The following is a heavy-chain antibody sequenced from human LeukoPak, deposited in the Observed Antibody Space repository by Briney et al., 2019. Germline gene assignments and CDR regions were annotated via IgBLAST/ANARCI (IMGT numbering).Heavy chain of an antibody. CDR3: ARGGGYYYGLGRGFDY. CDR1: GYTFTSYD. Sequence: ASVKVSCKASGYTFTSYDINWVRQATGQGLEWMGWMNPNSGNTGYAQKFQGRVTMTRNTSISTAYMELSSLRSEDTAVYYCARGGGYYYGLGRGFDYWGQGTLVTVSS. J-gene: IGHJ4*02. V-gene: IGHV1-8*01. CDR2: MNPNSGNT. D-gene: IGHD3-10*01.